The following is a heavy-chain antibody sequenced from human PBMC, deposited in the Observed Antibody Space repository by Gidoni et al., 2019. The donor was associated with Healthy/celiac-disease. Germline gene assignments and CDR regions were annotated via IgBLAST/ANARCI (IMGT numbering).Heavy chain of an antibody. Sequence: DVQLVESGGGLVQPGRSLSLSCAASGFTFVDYAMHWVRQAPGKGLEWVSGISWNSGSIGYADSVKGRFTISRDNAKNSLYLQMNSLRAEDTALYYCARLVGAGLHFDYWGQGTLVTVSS. V-gene: IGHV3-9*01. CDR1: GFTFVDYA. D-gene: IGHD6-19*01. CDR3: ARLVGAGLHFDY. J-gene: IGHJ4*02. CDR2: ISWNSGSI.